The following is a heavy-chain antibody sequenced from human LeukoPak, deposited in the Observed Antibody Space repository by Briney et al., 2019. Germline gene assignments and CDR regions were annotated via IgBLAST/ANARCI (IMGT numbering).Heavy chain of an antibody. V-gene: IGHV4-59*01. Sequence: SETLSLTCTVSSGSISGYYWGWIRQPPGGTLEYIGHIYYTGKPDYNPSLKSRVTMSVDTPKNQFSLRLSSVTAADTAVYYCARWDCSSGTCFHLDYWGQGTLVTVSS. CDR3: ARWDCSSGTCFHLDY. J-gene: IGHJ4*02. CDR1: SGSISGYY. CDR2: IYYTGKP. D-gene: IGHD6-19*01.